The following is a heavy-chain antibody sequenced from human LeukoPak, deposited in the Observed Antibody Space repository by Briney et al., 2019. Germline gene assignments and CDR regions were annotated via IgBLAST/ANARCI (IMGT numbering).Heavy chain of an antibody. Sequence: PSETLSLTCTVSGGSISNYYWSWIRQPAGKGLEWLGRIYTSGSTNYNPSLKSRVTMSVDTSKNQISLRLTSVTATDTAMYYCARQTGSGLFTLPGGQGTLVTASS. CDR3: ARQTGSGLFTLP. CDR1: GGSISNYY. D-gene: IGHD3/OR15-3a*01. V-gene: IGHV4-4*07. J-gene: IGHJ4*02. CDR2: IYTSGST.